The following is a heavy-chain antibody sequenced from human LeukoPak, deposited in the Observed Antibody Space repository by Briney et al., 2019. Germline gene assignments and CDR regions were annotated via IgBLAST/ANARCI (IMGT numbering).Heavy chain of an antibody. Sequence: ASVKVSCKASGYTFTGYYIHWVRQAPGQGLEWMGWIGPNTGGTNYAQKFQGRVTMTRDTSISTAYMELSSLISDDTAVYYCVKDSPESAAGIVQHWGQGTLVTVSS. CDR2: IGPNTGGT. D-gene: IGHD6-13*01. CDR3: VKDSPESAAGIVQH. J-gene: IGHJ1*01. V-gene: IGHV1-2*02. CDR1: GYTFTGYY.